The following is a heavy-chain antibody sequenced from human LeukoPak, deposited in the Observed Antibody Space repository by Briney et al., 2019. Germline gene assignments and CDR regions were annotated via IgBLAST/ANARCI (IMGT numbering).Heavy chain of an antibody. D-gene: IGHD3-22*01. CDR3: ARDRQYYYDSSGYYASAFDT. CDR2: INPSGGST. J-gene: IGHJ3*02. V-gene: IGHV1-46*01. CDR1: GYTFTSYY. Sequence: ASVKVSCKASGYTFTSYYMHWVRQAPGQGLEWMGIINPSGGSTSYAQKFQGRVTMTRDTSTSTVYMELSSLRSEDTAVYYCARDRQYYYDSSGYYASAFDTWGQGTMVTVSS.